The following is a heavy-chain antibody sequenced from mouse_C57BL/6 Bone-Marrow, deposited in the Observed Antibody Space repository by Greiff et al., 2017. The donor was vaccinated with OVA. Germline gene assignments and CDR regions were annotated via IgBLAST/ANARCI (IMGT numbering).Heavy chain of an antibody. V-gene: IGHV1-64*01. CDR1: GYTFTSYC. Sequence: VQLQQPGAELVKPGASVKLSCKASGYTFTSYCMHWVKQRPGQGLEWMGMIKPYSGSTTYNEKFKSKATLTRDKSSNHTYMQLSCLTSKDSAVNDCAISFYYYGSSAVGSWGQGTTLTVSP. CDR3: AISFYYYGSSAVGS. J-gene: IGHJ2*01. D-gene: IGHD1-1*01. CDR2: IKPYSGST.